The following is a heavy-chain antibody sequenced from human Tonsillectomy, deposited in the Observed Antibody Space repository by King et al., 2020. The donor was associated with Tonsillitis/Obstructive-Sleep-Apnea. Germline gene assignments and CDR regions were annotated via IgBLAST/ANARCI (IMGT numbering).Heavy chain of an antibody. J-gene: IGHJ4*02. CDR1: GYSVINYW. Sequence: QLVQSGAEVKKPGESLKISCKGSGYSVINYWIGWVRQMPGKGLEWMGIIYPGDSDTKYSPSFQGQVTISADESISTAYLQWSSLKASDTAMYYCARLKRGYCAGGGCYKFDYWGQGTLVTVSS. D-gene: IGHD2-15*01. V-gene: IGHV5-51*01. CDR3: ARLKRGYCAGGGCYKFDY. CDR2: IYPGDSDT.